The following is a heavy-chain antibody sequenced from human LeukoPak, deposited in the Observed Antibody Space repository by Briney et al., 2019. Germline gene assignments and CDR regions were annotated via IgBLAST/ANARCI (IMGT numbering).Heavy chain of an antibody. CDR3: ARDRAVAGTFDP. D-gene: IGHD6-19*01. Sequence: MPSETLSLTCTVSGGSISIYYWSWIRQPPGKGLEWIGYIYYSGSTNYNPSLKSRVTISVDTSKNQFSLKLSSVTAADTAVYYCARDRAVAGTFDPWGQGTLVAVSS. CDR2: IYYSGST. CDR1: GGSISIYY. J-gene: IGHJ5*02. V-gene: IGHV4-59*01.